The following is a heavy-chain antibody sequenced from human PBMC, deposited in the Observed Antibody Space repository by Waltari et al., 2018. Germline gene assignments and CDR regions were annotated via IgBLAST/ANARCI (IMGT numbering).Heavy chain of an antibody. CDR1: GYSISSGDY. CDR3: GRNWSAWTTGTFDV. D-gene: IGHD1-1*01. Sequence: QVQLQESGPGLVKPSETLSLTCAVSGYSISSGDYWGWIRQPPGKGLEWIGTINHSGGADYNTHLKGRITISVDTSKNHFSLRLTSVTGADTALYCCGRNWSAWTTGTFDVWGEGTMVTVSS. J-gene: IGHJ3*01. V-gene: IGHV4-38-2*01. CDR2: INHSGGA.